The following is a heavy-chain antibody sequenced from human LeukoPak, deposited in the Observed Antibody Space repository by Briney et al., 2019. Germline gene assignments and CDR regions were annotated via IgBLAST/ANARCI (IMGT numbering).Heavy chain of an antibody. J-gene: IGHJ4*02. V-gene: IGHV3-30-3*01. CDR3: ARETGSAVGSTDFDY. CDR2: ISYDGSNK. Sequence: GGSLRLSCAASGFTFSSYAIHWVRQAPGKGLEWVAVISYDGSNKYYADSVKGRFTISRDNSKNTLYLQMNSLRAEDTAVYYCARETGSAVGSTDFDYWGQGTLVTVSS. CDR1: GFTFSSYA. D-gene: IGHD4-17*01.